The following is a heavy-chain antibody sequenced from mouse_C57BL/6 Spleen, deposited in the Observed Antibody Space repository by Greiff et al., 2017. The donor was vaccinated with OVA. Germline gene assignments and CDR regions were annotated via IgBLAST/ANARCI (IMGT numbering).Heavy chain of an antibody. V-gene: IGHV5-17*01. J-gene: IGHJ1*03. CDR3: ARLRREGYFDV. CDR2: ISSGSSTI. CDR1: GFTFSDYG. Sequence: EVKLVESGGGLVKPGGSLKLSCAASGFTFSDYGMHWVRQAPEKGLEWVAYISSGSSTIYYADTVKGRFTISRDNAKNTLFLQMTSLRSEDTAMYYCARLRREGYFDVWGTGTTVTVSS. D-gene: IGHD2-12*01.